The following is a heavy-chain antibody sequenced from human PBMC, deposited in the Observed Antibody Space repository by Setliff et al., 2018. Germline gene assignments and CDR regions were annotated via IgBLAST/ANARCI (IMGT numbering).Heavy chain of an antibody. CDR2: VWYGGSNE. V-gene: IGHV3-33*01. CDR3: AREVYGGVKSDAFDI. Sequence: GGSLRLSCAASGFTLSSYGIHWVRQAPGKGLEWVAVVWYGGSNEDYADSVMGRFTISRDDSKNTLYLQMNSLRAEDMAVYYCAREVYGGVKSDAFDIWGQGTMVTVSS. J-gene: IGHJ3*02. D-gene: IGHD4-17*01. CDR1: GFTLSSYG.